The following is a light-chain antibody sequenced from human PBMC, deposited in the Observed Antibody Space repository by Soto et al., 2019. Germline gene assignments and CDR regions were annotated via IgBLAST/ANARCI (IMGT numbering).Light chain of an antibody. Sequence: VVLTHSPGTLSLSPWERATLACRASKSVSNYLAWYQQKSGQAPRLLIYGASSRASGIPDRFSGSGSGTDFTLTISRVEPEDFAVYYCQQYGSSLKFGLGTKVDIK. V-gene: IGKV3-20*01. CDR3: QQYGSSLK. CDR1: KSVSNY. CDR2: GAS. J-gene: IGKJ1*01.